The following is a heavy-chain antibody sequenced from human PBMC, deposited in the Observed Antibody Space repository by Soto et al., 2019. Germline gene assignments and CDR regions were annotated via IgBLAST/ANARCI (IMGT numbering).Heavy chain of an antibody. CDR1: GGSISSSSYY. D-gene: IGHD3-3*01. Sequence: ETLSLTCTVSGGSISSSSYYWGWIRQPPGKGLEWIGSIYYSGSTYYNPSLKSRVTISVDTSKNQFSLKLSSVTAADTAVYYCARFEGNYDFWSGYGMDVWGQGTTVTVSS. CDR3: ARFEGNYDFWSGYGMDV. V-gene: IGHV4-39*01. CDR2: IYYSGST. J-gene: IGHJ6*02.